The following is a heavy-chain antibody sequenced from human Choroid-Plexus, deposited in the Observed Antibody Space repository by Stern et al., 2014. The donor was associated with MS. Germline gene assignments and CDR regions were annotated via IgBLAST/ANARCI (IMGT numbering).Heavy chain of an antibody. D-gene: IGHD3-3*01. J-gene: IGHJ6*02. V-gene: IGHV3-7*01. CDR1: GFTFGNYW. CDR3: ARVYNTIYGIVTQRGSGMDV. CDR2: IKEDGTEK. Sequence: EVQLVESGGGLVQPGGSLTISCTAAGFTFGNYWMTWVRQAPGKGLEWVANIKEDGTEKNYVDSVKGRFTISRDNARNSLYLQINSLRVEDTALYYWARVYNTIYGIVTQRGSGMDVWGQGTTVIVSS.